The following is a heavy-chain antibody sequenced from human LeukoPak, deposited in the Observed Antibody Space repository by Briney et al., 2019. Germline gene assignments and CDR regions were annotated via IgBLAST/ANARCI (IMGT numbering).Heavy chain of an antibody. J-gene: IGHJ4*02. CDR2: IKSKTDSGKP. D-gene: IGHD3-3*01. Sequence: GGSLRLSCAASGFTFNNAWMSWVRQAPGKGLEWVGRIKSKTDSGKPGYAEPGKGRLTISRDESKHTLYLQMNSLKTEDTAVYYCTTGSPRPYYDFWSGSLFDYWGQGTLVTVSS. CDR3: TTGSPRPYYDFWSGSLFDY. V-gene: IGHV3-15*01. CDR1: GFTFNNAW.